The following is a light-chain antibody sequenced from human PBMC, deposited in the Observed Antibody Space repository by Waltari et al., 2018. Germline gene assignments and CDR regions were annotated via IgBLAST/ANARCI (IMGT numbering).Light chain of an antibody. CDR2: AAS. V-gene: IGKV1-NL1*01. J-gene: IGKJ4*01. CDR3: QQYYNSPLT. Sequence: DIQTTQSPSSLSASVGDRVTISCRASQYIGNSLAWYQQKPGKAPKLLLFAASRLNSGVPSRFSGSGSEADYTLTISRLQPEDYATYYCQQYYNSPLTFGGGTRVDIK. CDR1: QYIGNS.